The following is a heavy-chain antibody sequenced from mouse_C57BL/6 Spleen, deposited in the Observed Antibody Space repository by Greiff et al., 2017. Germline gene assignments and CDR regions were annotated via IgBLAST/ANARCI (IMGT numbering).Heavy chain of an antibody. Sequence: EVQLVESGPELVKPGDSVKISCKASGYSFTGYFMNWVMQSHGKSLEWIGRINPYNGDTFYNQKFKGKATLTVDKSSSTAHMELRSLTSEDSAVYYCARPGSSYGYFDVWGTGTTVTVSS. D-gene: IGHD1-1*01. J-gene: IGHJ1*03. CDR3: ARPGSSYGYFDV. V-gene: IGHV1-20*01. CDR2: INPYNGDT. CDR1: GYSFTGYF.